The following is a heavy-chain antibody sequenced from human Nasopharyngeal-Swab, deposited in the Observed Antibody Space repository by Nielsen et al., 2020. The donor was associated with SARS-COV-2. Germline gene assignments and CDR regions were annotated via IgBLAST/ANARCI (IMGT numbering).Heavy chain of an antibody. CDR2: IWYDGSNK. J-gene: IGHJ6*02. CDR1: GFTFSSYG. CDR3: ARDPRGGYYYYGMDV. D-gene: IGHD3-10*01. V-gene: IGHV3-33*01. Sequence: GGSLRLSCAASGFTFSSYGMHWVRQAPGKGLEWVAVIWYDGSNKYYADSVKGRFTISRDNSKNTLYLQMNGLRAEDTAVYYCARDPRGGYYYYGMDVWGQGTTVTVSS.